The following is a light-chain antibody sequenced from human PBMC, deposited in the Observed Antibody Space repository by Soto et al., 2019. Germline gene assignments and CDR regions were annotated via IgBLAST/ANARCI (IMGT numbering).Light chain of an antibody. CDR3: QQYNNWPTWT. V-gene: IGKV3-15*01. CDR1: QSVGSN. Sequence: EIVMTQSPATLSVSPGERVTLSCRARQSVGSNLAWYQQKPGQAPRLLIYGVSTRATGIPARFSGSGSETEFTLTISSLQAEDSAVYFCQQYNNWPTWTFGQGTKVDIK. CDR2: GVS. J-gene: IGKJ1*01.